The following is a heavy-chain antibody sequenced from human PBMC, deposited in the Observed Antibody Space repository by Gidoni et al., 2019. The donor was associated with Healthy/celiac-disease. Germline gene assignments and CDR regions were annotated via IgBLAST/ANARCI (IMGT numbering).Heavy chain of an antibody. Sequence: QVQLQESGPGLVKPSQTLSLTCAVSGGSISRGDYYWSWIRQPPGKGLEWIGYIYYSGSTYYNPSLKSRVTISVDTSKNQFSLKLSSVTAADTAVYYCAREDRASRDAFDIWGQGTMVTVSS. CDR2: IYYSGST. J-gene: IGHJ3*02. D-gene: IGHD2-2*01. V-gene: IGHV4-30-4*01. CDR3: AREDRASRDAFDI. CDR1: GGSISRGDYY.